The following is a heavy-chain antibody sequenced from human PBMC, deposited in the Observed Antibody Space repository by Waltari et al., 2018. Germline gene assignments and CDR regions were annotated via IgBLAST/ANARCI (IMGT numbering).Heavy chain of an antibody. CDR3: ARGGAS. CDR1: GFCFSLYW. J-gene: IGHJ5*02. D-gene: IGHD1-26*01. V-gene: IGHV3-7*01. Sequence: EVQLVESGGGLVQPGGSLRLACAASGFCFSLYWMNWVRQAPGKGLEGVANIKQDGTEKYDVDSVRGRFTISRDNAKNSVYLQMNSLRDEDTAVYYCARGGASWGQGTLVTVSS. CDR2: IKQDGTEK.